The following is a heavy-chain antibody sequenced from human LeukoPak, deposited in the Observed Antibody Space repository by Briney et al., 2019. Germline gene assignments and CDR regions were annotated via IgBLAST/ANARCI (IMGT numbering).Heavy chain of an antibody. V-gene: IGHV3-7*01. D-gene: IGHD5-12*01. Sequence: GGSLRLSCAASGFTFSTSWMTWVRQAPGKGLDWLGNINPDGSTINYVDSVKGRFTFSRDNAKNSLYLQLNSLRAEDTAVFCCARDSGYNAFDIWGQGTMATVSS. J-gene: IGHJ3*02. CDR2: INPDGSTI. CDR1: GFTFSTSW. CDR3: ARDSGYNAFDI.